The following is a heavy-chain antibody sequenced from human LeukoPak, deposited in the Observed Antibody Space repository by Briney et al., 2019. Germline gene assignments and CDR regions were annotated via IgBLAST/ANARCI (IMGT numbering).Heavy chain of an antibody. CDR1: GYTFTSYD. J-gene: IGHJ6*02. Sequence: GASVKVSCKASGYTFTSYDINWVRQAPGQGLEWMGGIIPIFGTANYAQKFQGRVTITADESTSTAYMELSSLRSEDTAVYYCALSRFLEWLLYSYYYYGMDVWGQGTTVTVSS. CDR2: IIPIFGTA. D-gene: IGHD3-3*01. CDR3: ALSRFLEWLLYSYYYYGMDV. V-gene: IGHV1-69*13.